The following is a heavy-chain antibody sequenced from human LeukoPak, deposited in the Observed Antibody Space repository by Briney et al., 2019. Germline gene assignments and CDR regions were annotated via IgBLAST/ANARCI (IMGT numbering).Heavy chain of an antibody. J-gene: IGHJ3*02. CDR3: ARDPNGDYIGAFDM. D-gene: IGHD4-17*01. V-gene: IGHV3-23*01. CDR2: IRGGGGSA. Sequence: GGSLRFSCTASGFTFSAYAMMWVRQAPGKGSEWVSAIRGGGGSAFYADSVKGRFTISRDNSKYTLFLQMSSLRAEATAVYYCARDPNGDYIGAFDMWGPGTMVTV. CDR1: GFTFSAYA.